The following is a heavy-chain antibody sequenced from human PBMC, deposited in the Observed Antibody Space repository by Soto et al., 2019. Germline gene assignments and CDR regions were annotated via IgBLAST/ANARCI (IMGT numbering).Heavy chain of an antibody. CDR3: ARKSITSYDILTGYSKTQPFDY. CDR1: GGSFSGYY. CDR2: INHSGST. D-gene: IGHD3-9*01. Sequence: SETLSLTCAVYGGSFSGYYWSWIRQPPGKGLEWIGEINHSGSTNYNPSLKSRVTISVDTSKNQFSLKLSSVTAADTAVYYCARKSITSYDILTGYSKTQPFDYWGQGTLVTVSS. V-gene: IGHV4-34*01. J-gene: IGHJ4*02.